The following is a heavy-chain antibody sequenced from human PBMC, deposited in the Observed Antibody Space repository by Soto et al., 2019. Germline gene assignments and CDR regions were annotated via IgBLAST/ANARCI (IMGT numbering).Heavy chain of an antibody. CDR3: AKDFSGGDYTFLVDY. V-gene: IGHV3-30*18. CDR2: ISYDGSNK. D-gene: IGHD4-17*01. J-gene: IGHJ4*02. Sequence: QVQLVESGGGVVQPGRSLRLSCAASGFTFSSYGMHWVRQAPGKGLKWVAVISYDGSNKYYADSVKGRFTISRDNSKNTLYLQMNSLRAEDTAVYYCAKDFSGGDYTFLVDYWGQGTLVTVSS. CDR1: GFTFSSYG.